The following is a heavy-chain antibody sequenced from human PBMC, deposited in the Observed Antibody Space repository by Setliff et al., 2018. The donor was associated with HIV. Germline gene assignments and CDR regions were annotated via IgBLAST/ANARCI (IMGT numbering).Heavy chain of an antibody. CDR2: ITTSGDST. V-gene: IGHV3-23*01. Sequence: LRLSCAASGFTFSSFAMTWVRQAPGKGLEWVSTITTSGDSTYYPASVKGRFTISRDNAKNTLFLQMDSLRAEDTAVYYCARDQLAMVRRNGMDVWGQGTTVTVSS. D-gene: IGHD3-10*01. CDR1: GFTFSSFA. CDR3: ARDQLAMVRRNGMDV. J-gene: IGHJ6*02.